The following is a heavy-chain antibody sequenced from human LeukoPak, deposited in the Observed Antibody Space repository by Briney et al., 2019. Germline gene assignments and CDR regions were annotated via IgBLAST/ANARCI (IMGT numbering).Heavy chain of an antibody. V-gene: IGHV3-48*02. CDR3: ARGVGYCSGGRCYNWFDS. CDR2: IGSSGDGAI. D-gene: IGHD2-15*01. J-gene: IGHJ5*01. Sequence: GGSLRLSCAASGFTFSIFSMNWVRQAPGKGLERLSYIGSSGDGAIFYRDSVKGRFTVSRDNVKNSLYLQMDSLRDEDTAVYYCARGVGYCSGGRCYNWFDSWGQGTLVTVSS. CDR1: GFTFSIFS.